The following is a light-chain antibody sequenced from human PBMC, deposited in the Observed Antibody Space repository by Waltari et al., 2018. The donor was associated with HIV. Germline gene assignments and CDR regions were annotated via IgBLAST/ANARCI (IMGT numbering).Light chain of an antibody. CDR3: QQYNNWRRT. CDR2: GAS. CDR1: QSVSTN. Sequence: EIVMTQSPATLSVSPGERATLSCRASQSVSTNLAWYQQIPGQAPRLLIYGASTRAPGIPVRFSGSGSGTEFTLTISSLQSEDFAVYYCQQYNNWRRTFGGGTKVEIK. J-gene: IGKJ4*01. V-gene: IGKV3-15*01.